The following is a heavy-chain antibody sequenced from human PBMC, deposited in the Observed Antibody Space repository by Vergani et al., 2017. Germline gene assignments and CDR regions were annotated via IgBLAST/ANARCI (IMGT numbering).Heavy chain of an antibody. CDR1: GRSLSGYY. D-gene: IGHD2-2*02. Sequence: QMQLQQWGAGLLKPSETLSLTCAVYGRSLSGYYWSWIRQPPGQGLEWIGEINHSGSTNYNPSVKSRVTISVDTSRNQFSLLSSMTAADTAVYYCARGARRCTSTSCYRVWYFDLWGRGVLVTVSS. CDR2: INHSGST. CDR3: ARGARRCTSTSCYRVWYFDL. J-gene: IGHJ2*01. V-gene: IGHV4-34*01.